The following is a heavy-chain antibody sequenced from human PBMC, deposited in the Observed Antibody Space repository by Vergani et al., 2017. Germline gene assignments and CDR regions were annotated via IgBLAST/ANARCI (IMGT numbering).Heavy chain of an antibody. CDR1: GFTFDDYA. CDR3: AKEGVEKDAFDI. D-gene: IGHD3-3*01. V-gene: IGHV3-9*01. CDR2: ISWNSGSI. J-gene: IGHJ3*02. Sequence: EVQLVESGGGLVQPGRSLRLSCAASGFTFDDYAMHWVRQAPGKGLEWVSGISWNSGSIGYADSVKGRFPISRDNAKNSLYLQMNSLRAEDTALYYCAKEGVEKDAFDIWGQGTMVTVSS.